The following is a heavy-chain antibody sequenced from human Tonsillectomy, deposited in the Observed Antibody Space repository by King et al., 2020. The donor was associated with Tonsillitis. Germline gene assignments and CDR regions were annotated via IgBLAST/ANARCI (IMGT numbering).Heavy chain of an antibody. D-gene: IGHD3-10*01. CDR2: ISSSSTYI. CDR3: ARYGPGGVFDY. CDR1: VFTVNNYN. J-gene: IGHJ4*02. V-gene: IGHV3-21*01. Sequence: VQLVESGGGLVKPGGSLRLSRAASVFTVNNYNINWLRRAPGKGLEWVSSISSSSTYIYYGDSVKGRFTISRDNAKNSLYLQMNSLRAEDTAVYYCARYGPGGVFDYWGQGTLVTVSS.